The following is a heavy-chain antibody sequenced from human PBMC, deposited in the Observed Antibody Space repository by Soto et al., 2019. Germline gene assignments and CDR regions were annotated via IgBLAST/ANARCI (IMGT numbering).Heavy chain of an antibody. J-gene: IGHJ4*01. D-gene: IGHD1-1*01. CDR3: AIDPVEGTSFDY. V-gene: IGHV1-18*01. CDR2: INAFIVNT. Sequence: QVQRVQSGAEVKTPGASVNVSCKSSGYTFISYCISWVRQALGQGLEWMGWINAFIVNTIYAQKLQGSVNMTRDPSTRTDYMELRSMRSDDTAMYYIAIDPVEGTSFDYGGHGTLVTVSS. CDR1: GYTFISYC.